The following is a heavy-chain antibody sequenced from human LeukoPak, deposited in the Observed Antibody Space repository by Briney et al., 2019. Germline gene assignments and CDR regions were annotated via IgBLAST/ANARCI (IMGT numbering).Heavy chain of an antibody. V-gene: IGHV2-70*04. D-gene: IGHD1-26*01. Sequence: SGPTLVNPTQTLTLTCTFSGFSLSTSGIRVSWIRQPPGNALEWLARIDWDDDKFYSISLKPRLTISKDTSKNQVVLTMTNMDPVDTATYYCARMISGTYLDYWGQGTLVTVSS. CDR2: IDWDDDK. CDR1: GFSLSTSGIR. J-gene: IGHJ4*02. CDR3: ARMISGTYLDY.